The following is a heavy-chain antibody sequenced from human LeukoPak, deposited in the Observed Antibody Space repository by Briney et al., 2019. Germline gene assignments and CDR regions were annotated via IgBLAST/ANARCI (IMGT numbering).Heavy chain of an antibody. J-gene: IGHJ4*02. CDR3: ARHSGLLYFDY. Sequence: PSETLSLTCTVSGGSISSYYWSWIRQPPCKGLEWIAFIYSSGSTNYNRSLKSRVTISVDPSKNQFSLKLSAVAAADTAVYYCARHSGLLYFDYWGQGNLVTVSS. CDR2: IYSSGST. D-gene: IGHD3-10*01. CDR1: GGSISSYY. V-gene: IGHV4-59*08.